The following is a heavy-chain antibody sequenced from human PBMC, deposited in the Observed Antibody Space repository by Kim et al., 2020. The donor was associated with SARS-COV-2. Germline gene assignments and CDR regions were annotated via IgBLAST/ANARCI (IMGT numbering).Heavy chain of an antibody. D-gene: IGHD3-10*01. CDR1: GGSISSSNW. CDR2: IYHSGST. V-gene: IGHV4-4*02. Sequence: SETLSLTCAVSGGSISSSNWWSWVRQPPGKGLEWIGEIYHSGSTNYNPSLKSRVTISVDKSKNQFSLKLSSVTAADTAVYYCARDVGGYGSGSQSDYWGQGTLVTVSS. J-gene: IGHJ4*02. CDR3: ARDVGGYGSGSQSDY.